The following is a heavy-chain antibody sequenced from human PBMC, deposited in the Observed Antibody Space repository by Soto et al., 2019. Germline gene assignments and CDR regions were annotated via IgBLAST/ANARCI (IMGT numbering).Heavy chain of an antibody. CDR3: ARGSCSSTSCYAGGDYYYYLAV. D-gene: IGHD2-2*01. Sequence: GASVKVSCKASGGTFSSYTISWVRQAPGQGLEWMGRIIPILGIANYAQKFQGRVTITADKSTSTAYMELSSLRSEDTAVYYCARGSCSSTSCYAGGDYYYYLAVWGKGTTVTVSS. J-gene: IGHJ6*03. V-gene: IGHV1-69*02. CDR1: GGTFSSYT. CDR2: IIPILGIA.